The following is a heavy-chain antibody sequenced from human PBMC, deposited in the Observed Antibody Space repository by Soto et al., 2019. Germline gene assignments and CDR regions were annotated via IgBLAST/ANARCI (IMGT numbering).Heavy chain of an antibody. D-gene: IGHD2-2*01. Sequence: QVQLVESGGGVVQPGRSLRLSCAASGFTFSSYGMHWVRQAPGKGLEWVAVIWYDGSNKYYADSVKGRFTISRDNSKNTLDLQMNSLRAEDTAVYYCARDRVVPAAMPDYYYYYGMDVWGQGTTVTVSS. J-gene: IGHJ6*02. CDR3: ARDRVVPAAMPDYYYYYGMDV. V-gene: IGHV3-33*01. CDR1: GFTFSSYG. CDR2: IWYDGSNK.